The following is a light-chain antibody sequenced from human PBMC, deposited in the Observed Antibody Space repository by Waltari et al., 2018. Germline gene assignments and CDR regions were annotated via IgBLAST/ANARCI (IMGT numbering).Light chain of an antibody. V-gene: IGLV2-14*03. J-gene: IGLJ1*01. Sequence: QSALTQPASVSGSPGQSITISCTGTSSDVGGNHYVSWYQQHPDKAPKLLIYDVTNRPSGFSIRCSGSKSGNTASLIISGLQAEYEADYYCSSYSSSGTLYVFGSGTKVTVL. CDR2: DVT. CDR3: SSYSSSGTLYV. CDR1: SSDVGGNHY.